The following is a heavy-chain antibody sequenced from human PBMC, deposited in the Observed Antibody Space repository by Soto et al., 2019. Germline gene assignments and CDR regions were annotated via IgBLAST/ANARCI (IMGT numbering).Heavy chain of an antibody. Sequence: PGGSLRLSCTGSGFTFGNYWMGWVRQAPGKGLEWVANIKPDGSDKYYEESVKGRFTISRDNAKNSLYLQMNSLSAEDTAVYYCAKEAFYDSSGYSNEYYFDYWGQGTLVTVSS. D-gene: IGHD3-22*01. CDR2: IKPDGSDK. CDR1: GFTFGNYW. V-gene: IGHV3-7*01. CDR3: AKEAFYDSSGYSNEYYFDY. J-gene: IGHJ4*02.